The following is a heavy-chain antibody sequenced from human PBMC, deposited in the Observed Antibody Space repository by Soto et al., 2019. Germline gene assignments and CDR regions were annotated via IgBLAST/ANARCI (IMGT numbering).Heavy chain of an antibody. J-gene: IGHJ6*03. V-gene: IGHV4-59*01. CDR3: ARVRYYYYYMDV. Sequence: SETLSVTCTLSGGSISRYYWSCIRQPPGKGLEWIGYIYYSGSTNYNPSLKSRVTISVDTSKNQFSLKLSSVTAADTAVYYCARVRYYYYYMDVWGKGTTVTVSS. CDR1: GGSISRYY. CDR2: IYYSGST.